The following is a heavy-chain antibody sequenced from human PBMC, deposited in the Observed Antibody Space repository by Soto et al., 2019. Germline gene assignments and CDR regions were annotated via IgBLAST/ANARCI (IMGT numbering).Heavy chain of an antibody. CDR2: IKQDGSED. CDR3: AKDGGSDSYYFDY. Sequence: PGGSLRLSCATSGFSFSNYWMTWVRQAPGKGLEWVANIKQDGSEDFYVASVRGRFTISRDNAKNSLYLQMNSLRAEDTAVYFCAKDGGSDSYYFDYWGQGTLVTVSS. V-gene: IGHV3-7*03. CDR1: GFSFSNYW. D-gene: IGHD2-21*02. J-gene: IGHJ4*02.